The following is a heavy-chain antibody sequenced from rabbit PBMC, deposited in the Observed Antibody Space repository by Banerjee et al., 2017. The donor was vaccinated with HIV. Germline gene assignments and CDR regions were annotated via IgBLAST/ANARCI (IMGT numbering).Heavy chain of an antibody. CDR3: ARDLDGVIGWNFGL. V-gene: IGHV1S45*01. CDR1: GFTLSSSHW. Sequence: QEQLEESGGDLVKPEGSLTLTCTASGFTLSSSHWICWVRQAPGKGLEWIACIYTGNSGSTYYASWAKGRFTITRSTSLNTVTLKMTSLTAADTATYFCARDLDGVIGWNFGLWGPGTLVTVS. J-gene: IGHJ4*01. CDR2: IYTGNSGST. D-gene: IGHD1-1*01.